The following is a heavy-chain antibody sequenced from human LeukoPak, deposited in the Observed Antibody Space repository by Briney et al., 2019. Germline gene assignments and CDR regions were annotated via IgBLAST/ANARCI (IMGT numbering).Heavy chain of an antibody. V-gene: IGHV5-51*01. D-gene: IGHD3-10*01. CDR2: IYPGDSDT. J-gene: IGHJ4*02. CDR3: ARGLSTVTMVRGVIGYFDY. CDR1: GCSFTSYW. Sequence: RGASLQISCKGSGCSFTSYWIGWGRQMPGKGLEGRGIIYPGDSDTRYSPSFQGQVTISADKSISTAYLQWSSLKASDTAMYYCARGLSTVTMVRGVIGYFDYWGQGTLVTVSS.